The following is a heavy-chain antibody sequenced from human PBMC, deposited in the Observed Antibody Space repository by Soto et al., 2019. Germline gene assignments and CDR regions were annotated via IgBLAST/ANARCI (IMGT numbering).Heavy chain of an antibody. V-gene: IGHV3-7*01. CDR1: GFTFSSYW. D-gene: IGHD1-26*01. CDR2: IRQDGNEK. Sequence: PGGSLRLSCAASGFTFSSYWMSWVRQAPGKGLEWVATIRQDGNEKYYVDSVKGRFTISRDNTKNSLFLQMNNLRAEDTAVYNCARGSIVGAGYFDYWGQGTLVTVSS. CDR3: ARGSIVGAGYFDY. J-gene: IGHJ4*02.